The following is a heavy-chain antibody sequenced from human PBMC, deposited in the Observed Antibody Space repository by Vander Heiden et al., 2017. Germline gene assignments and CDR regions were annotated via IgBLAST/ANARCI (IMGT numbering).Heavy chain of an antibody. V-gene: IGHV1-24*01. D-gene: IGHD2-21*02. CDR3: ATLARGATAWFRHIDS. J-gene: IGHJ5*01. Sequence: QVPLVQSGAEVKTPGASVKVSCKVSGYTPIELSVHWVRQAPGKGLEWMGGFDPEDGETTYAQKFQGRVTMTEDTSTDTAYMELSSLTSEETAVYYCATLARGATAWFRHIDSWGQGTQVTVSS. CDR2: FDPEDGET. CDR1: GYTPIELS.